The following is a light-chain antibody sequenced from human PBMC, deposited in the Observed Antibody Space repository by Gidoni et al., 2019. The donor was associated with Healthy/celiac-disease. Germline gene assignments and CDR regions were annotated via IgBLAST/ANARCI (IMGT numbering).Light chain of an antibody. J-gene: IGKJ1*01. Sequence: DIVMTQSPATLSVSPGDRATLSSRASQSVSSNLPWYQQKPGQAPRLLIYGASTRPTGIPARFSGSGSGTEFTLTISSLQSEDFAVYYCQQYNNWPPLTFGQGTKVEIK. CDR3: QQYNNWPPLT. CDR2: GAS. V-gene: IGKV3-15*01. CDR1: QSVSSN.